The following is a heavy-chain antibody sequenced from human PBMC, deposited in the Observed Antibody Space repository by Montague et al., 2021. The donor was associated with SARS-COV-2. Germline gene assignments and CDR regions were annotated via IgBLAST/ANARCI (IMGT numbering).Heavy chain of an antibody. CDR1: GDSISTYY. CDR3: ARGGATYYYDTSGYVNAFDT. Sequence: SETLSLTCTVSGDSISTYYWSWIRQPPGKGLEWIDYIYYNGYTNYNPSLKSRVTISVDTSKNQFSLRLSSVTAADTAVYFCARGGATYYYDTSGYVNAFDTRGQGTMVTVSS. CDR2: IYYNGYT. D-gene: IGHD3-22*01. J-gene: IGHJ3*02. V-gene: IGHV4-59*01.